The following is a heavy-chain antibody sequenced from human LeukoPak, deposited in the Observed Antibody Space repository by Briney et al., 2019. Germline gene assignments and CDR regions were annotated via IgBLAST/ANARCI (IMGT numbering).Heavy chain of an antibody. CDR2: INPNSGGT. D-gene: IGHD4-17*01. Sequence: ASVTVSCKASGYTFTGYYMHWVRQAPGQGLEWMGWINPNSGGTNYAQNFQGRVTMTTDTSKSTAYMELRSLRSDDTAMYYCARRGGKNYGDYLLYYYYMDVWGKGTTVTVSS. V-gene: IGHV1-2*02. CDR1: GYTFTGYY. J-gene: IGHJ6*03. CDR3: ARRGGKNYGDYLLYYYYMDV.